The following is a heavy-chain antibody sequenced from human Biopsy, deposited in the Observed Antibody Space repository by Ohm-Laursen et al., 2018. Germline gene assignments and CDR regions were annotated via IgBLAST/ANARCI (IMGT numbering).Heavy chain of an antibody. CDR1: GYAFHTYY. J-gene: IGHJ4*02. CDR2: INPSGRYT. V-gene: IGHV1-46*02. Sequence: ASVKVSCKASGYAFHTYYMHWVRQAPGQVLEWLGYINPSGRYTRNAQSFQGRVTMTRDTSTSTVYMELSGLTSDDTAVYYCARPRGTATAIADGLDYWGQGTLVTVSS. CDR3: ARPRGTATAIADGLDY. D-gene: IGHD2-21*02.